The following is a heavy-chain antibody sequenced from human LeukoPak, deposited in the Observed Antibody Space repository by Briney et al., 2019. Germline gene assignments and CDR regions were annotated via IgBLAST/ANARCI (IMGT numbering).Heavy chain of an antibody. CDR1: GFTFSSYA. CDR2: ISYDGSNK. J-gene: IGHJ6*02. Sequence: GRSLRHSCAASGFTFSSYAMHWVRQAPGKGLEWVAVISYDGSNKYYADSVKGRFTISRDNSKNTLYLQMNSPRAEDTAVYYCARGGFGVGATFLFDYYYYGMDVWGQGTTVTVSS. D-gene: IGHD1-26*01. V-gene: IGHV3-30-3*01. CDR3: ARGGFGVGATFLFDYYYYGMDV.